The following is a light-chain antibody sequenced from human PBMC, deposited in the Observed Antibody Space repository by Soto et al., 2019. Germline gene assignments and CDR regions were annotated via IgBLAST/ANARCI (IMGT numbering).Light chain of an antibody. CDR2: EVS. V-gene: IGLV2-8*01. J-gene: IGLJ2*01. CDR3: SSYAGSNAV. Sequence: QSELTQPPSASGSPGQSVTISCTGTSSDVGGYNYVSWYQQHPGKAPKLMIYEVSKRPSGVPDRFSGSKSGNTASLTVSGLQAEDEADYYCSSYAGSNAVFGGGTQLTVL. CDR1: SSDVGGYNY.